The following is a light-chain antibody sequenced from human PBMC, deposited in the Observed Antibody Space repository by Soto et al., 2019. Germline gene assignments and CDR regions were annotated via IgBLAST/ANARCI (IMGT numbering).Light chain of an antibody. CDR2: DVS. J-gene: IGLJ1*01. Sequence: QSALTQPASVSGSPGQSITISCTGTSSDVGGYNYVSWYQQHPGKAPKLMIYDVSNRPSGVSNRFSGSKSGNTASLTISGLPAEDGADYYCSSYTSSSTPYVFGTGTKLTVL. V-gene: IGLV2-14*01. CDR3: SSYTSSSTPYV. CDR1: SSDVGGYNY.